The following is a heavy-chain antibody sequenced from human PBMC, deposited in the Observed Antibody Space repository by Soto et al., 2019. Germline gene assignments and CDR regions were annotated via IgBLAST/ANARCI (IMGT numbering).Heavy chain of an antibody. CDR2: IKEDGSEK. CDR3: ARIGDMSSPNDDH. J-gene: IGHJ4*02. D-gene: IGHD2-15*01. Sequence: EVQLVESGGGLVQPGGSLRLSCVVSGLTFKKYWMSWVRQAPGKGLEWVANIKEDGSEKHYVDSVKGRFTISRDNAENSLYLQMSSLRTEDTAVYYCARIGDMSSPNDDHWGQGTLVTVSS. CDR1: GLTFKKYW. V-gene: IGHV3-7*01.